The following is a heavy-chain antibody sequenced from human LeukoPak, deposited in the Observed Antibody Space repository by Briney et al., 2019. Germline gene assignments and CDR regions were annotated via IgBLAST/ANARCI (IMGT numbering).Heavy chain of an antibody. CDR3: ARGGSSWSNWLDP. CDR1: GFTLSSYW. D-gene: IGHD6-13*01. V-gene: IGHV3-74*01. CDR2: INSDGSST. Sequence: GGSLRLSCAASGFTLSSYWMHWVRQAPGKGLVWVSRINSDGSSTSYADSVKGRFTISRDNPKNTLYLQMNSLRAEDTAVYYCARGGSSWSNWLDPWGQGTLVTVSS. J-gene: IGHJ5*02.